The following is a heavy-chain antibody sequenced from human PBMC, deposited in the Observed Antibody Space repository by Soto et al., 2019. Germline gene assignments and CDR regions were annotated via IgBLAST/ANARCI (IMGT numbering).Heavy chain of an antibody. V-gene: IGHV4-59*01. J-gene: IGHJ4*02. CDR1: GGSISSYY. CDR3: ARGWGLVFDY. Sequence: QVQLQESGPGLVKPSETLSLTCTVSGGSISSYYWSWIRQPPGKGLAWIWYTYYSRSTNYNPSRKSRVNISVDTSKNQFSLKLSSVTAADTAVYYCARGWGLVFDYWGQGTLVTVSS. CDR2: TYYSRST. D-gene: IGHD2-21*02.